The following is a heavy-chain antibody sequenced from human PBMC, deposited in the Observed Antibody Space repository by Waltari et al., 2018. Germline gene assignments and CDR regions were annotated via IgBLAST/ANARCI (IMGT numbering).Heavy chain of an antibody. J-gene: IGHJ5*02. CDR1: GYTFTSYA. CDR3: ARDLDSSGWYMDWFDP. V-gene: IGHV1-3*01. CDR2: INAGNGNT. D-gene: IGHD6-19*01. Sequence: QVQLVQSGAEVKKPGASVKVSCKASGYTFTSYAIHWVRQAPGQRLEWMGWINAGNGNTKYSQKFQGRVTITRDTSASTAYMELSSLRSEDTAVYYCARDLDSSGWYMDWFDPWGQGTLVTVSS.